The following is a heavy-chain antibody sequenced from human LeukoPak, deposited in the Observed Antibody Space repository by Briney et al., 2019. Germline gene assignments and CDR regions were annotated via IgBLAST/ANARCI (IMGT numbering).Heavy chain of an antibody. J-gene: IGHJ4*02. Sequence: PSESLSLTCTVSGGSISSGDYYWSWIRQPPGKGLEWIGYIYYSGSTYYNPSLKSRVTISVDTSKNQFSLKLSSVTAADTAVYYCARAGYSYGLGYFDYWGQGTLVTVSS. CDR3: ARAGYSYGLGYFDY. CDR2: IYYSGST. D-gene: IGHD5-18*01. V-gene: IGHV4-30-4*01. CDR1: GGSISSGDYY.